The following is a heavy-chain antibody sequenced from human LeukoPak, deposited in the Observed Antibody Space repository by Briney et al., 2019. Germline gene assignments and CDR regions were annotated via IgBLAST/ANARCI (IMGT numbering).Heavy chain of an antibody. J-gene: IGHJ3*02. CDR2: IYYSGST. CDR1: GGSISSYY. CDR3: AISSGWYIDAFDI. D-gene: IGHD6-19*01. V-gene: IGHV4-59*01. Sequence: PSETLSLTCTVSGGSISSYYWSWIRQPPGKGLEWIGYIYYSGSTNYNPSLKSRVTISVDTSKNQFSLKLSSVTAADTAVYYCAISSGWYIDAFDIWGQGTMVTVSS.